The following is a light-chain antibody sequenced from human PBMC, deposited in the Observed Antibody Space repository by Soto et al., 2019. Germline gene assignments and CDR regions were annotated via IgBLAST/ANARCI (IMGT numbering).Light chain of an antibody. Sequence: EIVLTQSPGTLSLSPGERATLSCRASQTVRNSYLAWYQQKPGQAPRLLIYGVSARATGIPDRFSGSGSGTDFTLTISRREPEDFAVFYCQQCDGSLPYTFGQGTKLEIK. CDR2: GVS. CDR1: QTVRNSY. J-gene: IGKJ2*01. CDR3: QQCDGSLPYT. V-gene: IGKV3-20*01.